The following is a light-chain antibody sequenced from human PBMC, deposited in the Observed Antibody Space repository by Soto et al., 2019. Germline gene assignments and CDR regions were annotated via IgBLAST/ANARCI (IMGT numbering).Light chain of an antibody. Sequence: QSALTQPPSASGSPGQSVTISCTGTSNDVGGYNYVSWYQQHPGKAPKLIIYEVSQRPSGVPHRFSGSKSGNTASLTVSGLQVDDEADYYCSSYAGSTYRYVSGSGTKLTVL. CDR1: SNDVGGYNY. CDR2: EVS. J-gene: IGLJ1*01. CDR3: SSYAGSTYRYV. V-gene: IGLV2-8*01.